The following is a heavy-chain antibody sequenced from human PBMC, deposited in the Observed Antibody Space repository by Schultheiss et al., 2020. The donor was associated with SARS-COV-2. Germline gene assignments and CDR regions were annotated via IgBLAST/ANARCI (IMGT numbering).Heavy chain of an antibody. J-gene: IGHJ5*01. Sequence: SETLSLTCTVSGGSISSYYWSWIRQPPGKGLEWIGSIYYSGSTNYNPSLKSRVTISVDTSKNQFSLKLSSVTAADTAVYYCARHRAVGVPTTFDSWGQGTLVTVSS. CDR2: IYYSGST. CDR3: ARHRAVGVPTTFDS. V-gene: IGHV4-59*01. D-gene: IGHD2-15*01. CDR1: GGSISSYY.